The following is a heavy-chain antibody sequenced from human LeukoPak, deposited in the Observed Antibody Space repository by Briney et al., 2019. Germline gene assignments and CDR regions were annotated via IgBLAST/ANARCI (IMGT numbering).Heavy chain of an antibody. D-gene: IGHD4-17*01. CDR3: ARVGSTTTVTIWYFDY. Sequence: GGSLRLSCAASGFTFSSYGMHWVRQAPGKGLEWVAFIRYDGSNKYYADSVKGRFTISRDNSKNTLYLQMNSLRAEDTAVYYCARVGSTTTVTIWYFDYWGQGTLVTVSS. V-gene: IGHV3-30*02. CDR2: IRYDGSNK. CDR1: GFTFSSYG. J-gene: IGHJ4*02.